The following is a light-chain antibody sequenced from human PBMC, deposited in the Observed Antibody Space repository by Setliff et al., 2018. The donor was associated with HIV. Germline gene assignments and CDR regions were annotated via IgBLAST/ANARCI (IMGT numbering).Light chain of an antibody. Sequence: QSALAQPASVSGSPGQSITISCTGTSSDVGGYNYVSWYQQHPGKAPQLIIYDVSNRPSGVSNRFSGSKSGNTASLTISGLQAEGEADYYCSSYAGSNKGVFGTGTKVTVL. CDR2: DVS. CDR1: SSDVGGYNY. J-gene: IGLJ1*01. V-gene: IGLV2-14*03. CDR3: SSYAGSNKGV.